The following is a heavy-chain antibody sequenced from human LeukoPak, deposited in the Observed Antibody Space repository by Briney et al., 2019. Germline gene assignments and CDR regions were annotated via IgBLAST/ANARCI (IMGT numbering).Heavy chain of an antibody. Sequence: GGSLRLSCAASGFTFSSYGMHWVRQAPGKGLEWVAVIWYDGSNKYYADSVKGRFTISRDNSKNTLYLQMNSLRAEDTAVYYCARDLTDYGGNSDDYWGQGTLVTVSS. D-gene: IGHD4-23*01. CDR1: GFTFSSYG. J-gene: IGHJ4*02. CDR3: ARDLTDYGGNSDDY. CDR2: IWYDGSNK. V-gene: IGHV3-33*01.